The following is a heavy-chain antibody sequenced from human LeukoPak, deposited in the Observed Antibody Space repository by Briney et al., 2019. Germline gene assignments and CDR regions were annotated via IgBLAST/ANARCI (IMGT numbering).Heavy chain of an antibody. D-gene: IGHD6-13*01. J-gene: IGHJ4*02. CDR2: ISAYNGNT. V-gene: IGHV1-18*01. Sequence: GASVKVSCKASGYTFTSYGISWVRQAPGQGLEWMGWISAYNGNTNYAQKLQGRVTMTTDTSTSTAYMELRSLRSDDTAVYYCARDPLPYSSSWYYFDYWGQGTLVTVSS. CDR3: ARDPLPYSSSWYYFDY. CDR1: GYTFTSYG.